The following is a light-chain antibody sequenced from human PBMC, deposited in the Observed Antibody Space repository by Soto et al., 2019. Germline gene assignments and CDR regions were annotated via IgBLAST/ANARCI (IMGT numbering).Light chain of an antibody. V-gene: IGKV1-39*01. CDR1: QSISSY. CDR3: QQSYTTPIT. J-gene: IGKJ5*01. Sequence: DIQMTQSPSSLSASVGDRVTITCRASQSISSYLNWYQQKPGKAPKLLIYAASNLQSGVPARFSGSGSGTEFTLTINSLQPGDFATYFCQQSYTTPITFGHGTRLEIK. CDR2: AAS.